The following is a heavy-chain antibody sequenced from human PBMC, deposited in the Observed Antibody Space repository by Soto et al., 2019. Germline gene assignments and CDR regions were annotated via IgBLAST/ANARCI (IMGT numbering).Heavy chain of an antibody. CDR1: GFTFSSYG. J-gene: IGHJ4*02. D-gene: IGHD1-26*01. CDR2: IWYDGSNK. Sequence: GGSLRLSCAASGFTFSSYGMHWVRQAPGKGLEWVAVIWYDGSNKYYADSVKGRFTISRDNSKNTLYLQMNSLRAEDTAVYYCAREDSGTYGGYFDYWGQGTLVTVSS. V-gene: IGHV3-33*01. CDR3: AREDSGTYGGYFDY.